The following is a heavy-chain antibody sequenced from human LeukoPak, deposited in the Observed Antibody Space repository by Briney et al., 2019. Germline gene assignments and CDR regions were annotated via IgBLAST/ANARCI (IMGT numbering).Heavy chain of an antibody. Sequence: PSETLSLTCAVYGGSFSGYYWSWIRQPPGKGLEWIGEINHSGSTNYNPSLKSRVTISVDTSKNQFSLKLSSVTAADTAVYYCAKDRDYDFWSGYSESGRFDYWGQGTLVTVSS. D-gene: IGHD3-3*01. V-gene: IGHV4-34*01. CDR1: GGSFSGYY. CDR2: INHSGST. CDR3: AKDRDYDFWSGYSESGRFDY. J-gene: IGHJ4*02.